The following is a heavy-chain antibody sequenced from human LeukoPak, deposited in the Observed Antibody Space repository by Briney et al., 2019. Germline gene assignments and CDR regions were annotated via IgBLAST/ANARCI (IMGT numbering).Heavy chain of an antibody. Sequence: GASVTVSCKASGYIYIRYGISWVRQAPGQGLEWMGWISAENGNTDYAQNLKGRVTMTTDPSTSTAYMELRGLRSDDTAVYYCARDSRFGEYDYWGQGTLVTVSS. CDR3: ARDSRFGEYDY. D-gene: IGHD3-10*01. V-gene: IGHV1-18*01. CDR2: ISAENGNT. J-gene: IGHJ4*02. CDR1: GYIYIRYG.